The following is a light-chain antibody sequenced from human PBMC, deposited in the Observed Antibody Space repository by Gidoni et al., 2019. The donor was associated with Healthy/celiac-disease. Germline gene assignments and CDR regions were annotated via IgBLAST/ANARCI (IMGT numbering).Light chain of an antibody. Sequence: DIQLTPSPSFLSASVGDRVTITCRASQGISSYLAWYQQKPGKAPKLLIYAASTLQSGVPSRFSGSGSGTEVTLTISSLQPEDFATYDCQQLNSYPLTFGQGTKVEIK. J-gene: IGKJ1*01. CDR3: QQLNSYPLT. CDR1: QGISSY. CDR2: AAS. V-gene: IGKV1-9*01.